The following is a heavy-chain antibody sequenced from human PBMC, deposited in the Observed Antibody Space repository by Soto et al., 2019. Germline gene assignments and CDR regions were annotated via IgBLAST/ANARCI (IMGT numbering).Heavy chain of an antibody. D-gene: IGHD3-3*02. CDR2: ISAYNGNT. V-gene: IGHV1-18*01. CDR1: GYTFTSYG. J-gene: IGHJ6*03. CDR3: ARERHSSGVGYYYYYMDV. Sequence: GASVKVSCKASGYTFTSYGISWVRQAPGQGLEWMGWISAYNGNTNYAQKLQGRVTMTTDTSTSTAYMELRSLRSDDTAVYYCARERHSSGVGYYYYYMDVWGKGTTVTVSS.